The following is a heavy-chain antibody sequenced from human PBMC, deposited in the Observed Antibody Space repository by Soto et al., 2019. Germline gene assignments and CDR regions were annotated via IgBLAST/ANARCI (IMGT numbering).Heavy chain of an antibody. CDR3: AKDAYNAAFDV. V-gene: IGHV3-30*18. J-gene: IGHJ3*01. D-gene: IGHD1-1*01. Sequence: SLRISCATFGISVNIFGRHWVRQAPGKALEWVGLISKNGDNQYYGDSAKGRFIISRDNPKNSLYLQLHSLRPDDTAVYYCAKDAYNAAFDVWAQGTMVTVS. CDR1: GISVNIFG. CDR2: ISKNGDNQ.